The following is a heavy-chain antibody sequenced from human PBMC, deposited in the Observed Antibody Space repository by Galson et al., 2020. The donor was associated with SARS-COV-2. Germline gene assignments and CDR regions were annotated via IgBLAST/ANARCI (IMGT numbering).Heavy chain of an antibody. CDR2: IYSGGST. CDR3: AKGRGHWYYDSLTGYYTAAAFDY. CDR1: GFTFSSYA. V-gene: IGHV3-23*03. D-gene: IGHD3-9*01. J-gene: IGHJ4*02. Sequence: GGSLRLSCAASGFTFSSYAMSWVRQAPGKGLEWVSVIYSGGSTYYTDSVKGRFTISRDNSKNTLYLQMNSLRAEDTAVYYCAKGRGHWYYDSLTGYYTAAAFDYWGQGTLVTVSS.